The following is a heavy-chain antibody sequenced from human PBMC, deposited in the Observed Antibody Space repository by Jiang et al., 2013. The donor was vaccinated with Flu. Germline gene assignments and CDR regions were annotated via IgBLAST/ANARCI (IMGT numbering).Heavy chain of an antibody. CDR3: ARVVSSTSSVTFDY. V-gene: IGHV1-2*02. CDR2: INPNSGGT. Sequence: QLVESGAEVKKPGASVKVSCKASGYTFTGYYMHWVRQAPGQGLEWMGWINPNSGGTNYAQKFQGRVTMTRDTSISTAYMELSRLRSDDTAVYYCARVVSSTSSVTFDYWGQGTLVTVSS. D-gene: IGHD2-2*01. J-gene: IGHJ4*02. CDR1: GYTFTGYY.